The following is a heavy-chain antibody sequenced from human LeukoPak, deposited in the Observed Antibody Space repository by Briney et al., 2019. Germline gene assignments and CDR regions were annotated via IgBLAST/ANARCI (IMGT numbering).Heavy chain of an antibody. V-gene: IGHV3-33*06. D-gene: IGHD3-10*01. CDR3: AKTVVRGYYFDY. Sequence: GGSLRLSCAASGFTFSSYGMHWVRQAPGKGLEWVAVIWYDGSNKYYADSVKGRFTISRDNSKNTLYLQMNSLKAEDTAVYYCAKTVVRGYYFDYWGQGTLVTASS. CDR1: GFTFSSYG. J-gene: IGHJ4*02. CDR2: IWYDGSNK.